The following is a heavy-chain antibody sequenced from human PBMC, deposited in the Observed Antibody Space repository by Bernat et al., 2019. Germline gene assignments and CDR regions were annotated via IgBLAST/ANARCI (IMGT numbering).Heavy chain of an antibody. Sequence: EVQLVESGGGLVQPGGSLRLSCAASGFTFSSVWMSWVRQVPGKGLEWVANIKQDGREKFYVDSVKGRFTISRDNAKNSLYLQMNSLRAEDTAVYYCAKAPSYDSSGFFDYWGQGTLVTVSS. CDR3: AKAPSYDSSGFFDY. J-gene: IGHJ4*02. CDR1: GFTFSSVW. CDR2: IKQDGREK. D-gene: IGHD3-22*01. V-gene: IGHV3-7*01.